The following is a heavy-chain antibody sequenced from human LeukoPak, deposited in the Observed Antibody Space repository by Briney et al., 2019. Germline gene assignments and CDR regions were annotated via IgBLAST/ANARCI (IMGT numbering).Heavy chain of an antibody. CDR3: ARQGVQLWYLPDY. V-gene: IGHV4-59*08. CDR2: IYYSGST. Sequence: SETLSLTCAVYGGSISSYYWSWIRQPPGKGLEWIGYIYYSGSTNYNPSLKSRVTISVDTSKNQFSLKLSSVTAADTAVYYCARQGVQLWYLPDYWGQGTLVTVSS. J-gene: IGHJ4*02. CDR1: GGSISSYY. D-gene: IGHD5-18*01.